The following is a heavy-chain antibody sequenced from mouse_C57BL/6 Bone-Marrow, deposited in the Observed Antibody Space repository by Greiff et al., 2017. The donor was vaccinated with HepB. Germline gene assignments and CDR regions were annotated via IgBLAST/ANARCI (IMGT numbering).Heavy chain of an antibody. V-gene: IGHV5-9-1*02. D-gene: IGHD1-1*01. CDR3: TGPLDYYGSRSGYFDV. CDR2: ISSGGDYI. CDR1: GFTFSSYA. J-gene: IGHJ1*03. Sequence: EVQVVESGEGLVKPGGSLKLSCAASGFTFSSYAMSWVRQTPEKRLEWVAYISSGGDYIYYADTVKGRFTISRDNARNTLYLQMSSLKSEDTAMYYCTGPLDYYGSRSGYFDVWGTGTTVTVSS.